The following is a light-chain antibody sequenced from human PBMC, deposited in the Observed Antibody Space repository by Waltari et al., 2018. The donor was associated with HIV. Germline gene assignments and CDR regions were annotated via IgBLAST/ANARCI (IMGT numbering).Light chain of an antibody. CDR1: QGIRND. Sequence: AIQMTQSPSSLFASVGDRVTITCRASQGIRNDLGWYQQKSGKAPKLLIYGASSLQSGVPSRFSGSGSGTDFTLTISSLQPEDFATYYCLQDFTYPRTFGQGTKVEIK. CDR2: GAS. CDR3: LQDFTYPRT. V-gene: IGKV1-6*01. J-gene: IGKJ1*01.